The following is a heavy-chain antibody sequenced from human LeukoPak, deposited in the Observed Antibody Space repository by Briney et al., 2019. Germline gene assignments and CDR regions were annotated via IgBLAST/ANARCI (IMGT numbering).Heavy chain of an antibody. D-gene: IGHD3-10*01. Sequence: GGSLRLSCAASRFTFSSYSMNWVRQAPGKGLEWVANIKEDGSKTFYVDSVKGRFTISRDNAKNSLYLQMNSLRAEDTAVYYCARDPYYYDSGSFAAFDIWGQGTMVTVSS. CDR1: RFTFSSYS. CDR3: ARDPYYYDSGSFAAFDI. V-gene: IGHV3-7*01. CDR2: IKEDGSKT. J-gene: IGHJ3*02.